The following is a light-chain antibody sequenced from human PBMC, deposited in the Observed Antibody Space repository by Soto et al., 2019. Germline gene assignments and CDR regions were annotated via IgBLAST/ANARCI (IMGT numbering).Light chain of an antibody. V-gene: IGKV3-15*01. J-gene: IGKJ1*01. CDR2: GAS. CDR1: QNIRSS. Sequence: EVVMTQSPASLSASPGERVTLSCRASQNIRSSLAWYQQRPGQAPRLLIYGASTRATGIPARFRGSGSGTEFTLTIISLQSEDFAVYFCQHYHNWPPWSFGQGTKVDIK. CDR3: QHYHNWPPWS.